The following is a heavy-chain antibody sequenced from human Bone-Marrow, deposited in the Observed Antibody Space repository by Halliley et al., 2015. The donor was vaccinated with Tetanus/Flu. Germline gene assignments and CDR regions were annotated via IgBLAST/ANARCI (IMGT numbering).Heavy chain of an antibody. J-gene: IGHJ3*02. V-gene: IGHV5-51*01. CDR3: ARRLGSFSFNAFDI. CDR2: IYPGDSET. Sequence: MGTIYPGDSETRYSPSFQGQVTISADKSISPAYLQWSSLKASDTAMYYCARRLGSFSFNAFDIWGQGTMVTVSS. D-gene: IGHD3-10*01.